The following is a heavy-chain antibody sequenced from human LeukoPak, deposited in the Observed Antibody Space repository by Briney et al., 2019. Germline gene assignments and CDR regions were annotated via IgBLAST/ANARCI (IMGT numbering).Heavy chain of an antibody. Sequence: GRSLRLSCAASGFTFSSYAMHWVRQAPGKGLEWVALISYDGNIKYYADSVRGRFTISRDNPKNTLYLQMNSLRAEDTAVYYCAKGRSDFDYWGQGTLVTVSS. CDR3: AKGRSDFDY. CDR1: GFTFSSYA. CDR2: ISYDGNIK. V-gene: IGHV3-30-3*01. J-gene: IGHJ4*02.